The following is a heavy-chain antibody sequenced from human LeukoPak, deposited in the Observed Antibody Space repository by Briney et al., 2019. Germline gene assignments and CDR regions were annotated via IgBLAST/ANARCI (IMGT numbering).Heavy chain of an antibody. CDR1: GFTVSSNY. Sequence: GGSLRLSCAASGFTVSSNYMTWVRQAPGKGLEWVSYISSSGLTIYYAASVRGRFTISRDNAINSLYLQMNSLRAEDTALYYCARERVTTGGDAFDIWGQGTMVTVSS. CDR2: ISSSGLTI. D-gene: IGHD4-17*01. V-gene: IGHV3-48*03. CDR3: ARERVTTGGDAFDI. J-gene: IGHJ3*02.